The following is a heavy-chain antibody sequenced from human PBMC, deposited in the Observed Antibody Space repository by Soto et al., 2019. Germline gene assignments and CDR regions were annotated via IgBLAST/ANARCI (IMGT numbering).Heavy chain of an antibody. CDR1: GFTFSSYA. D-gene: IGHD3-3*01. CDR2: ISGSGGST. J-gene: IGHJ4*02. V-gene: IGHV3-23*01. CDR3: APLGGFSEWLPPAFDY. Sequence: GGSLRLSCAASGFTFSSYAMSWVRQAPGKGLEWVSAISGSGGSTYYADSVKGRFTISRDNSKNTLYLQMNSLRAEDTAVYYCAPLGGFSEWLPPAFDYWGQGTLVSVSS.